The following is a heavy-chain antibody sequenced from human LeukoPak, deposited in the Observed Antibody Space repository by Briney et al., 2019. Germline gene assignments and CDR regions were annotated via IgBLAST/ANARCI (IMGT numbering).Heavy chain of an antibody. J-gene: IGHJ4*02. D-gene: IGHD3-10*01. CDR3: ASDRSSTMVRGVIVD. Sequence: ASVKASCKASGYTFTSYYMHWVRQAPGQGLEWMGIINPSGGSTSYAQKFQGRVTITADESTSTAYMELSSLRSEDTAVYYCASDRSSTMVRGVIVDWGQGTLVTVSS. CDR2: INPSGGST. CDR1: GYTFTSYY. V-gene: IGHV1-46*01.